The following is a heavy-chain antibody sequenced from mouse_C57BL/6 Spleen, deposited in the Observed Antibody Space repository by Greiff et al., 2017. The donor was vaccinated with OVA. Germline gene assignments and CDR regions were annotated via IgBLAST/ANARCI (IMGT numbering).Heavy chain of an antibody. D-gene: IGHD2-3*01. Sequence: EVKLMESGGGLVKPGGSLKLSCAASGFTFSDYGMHWVRQAPEKGLEWVAYISSGSSTIYYADTVKGRFTISRDNAKNTLFLQMTSLRSEDTAMYYCARDEGIYDGYGYDYAMDYWGQGTSVTVSS. CDR3: ARDEGIYDGYGYDYAMDY. CDR2: ISSGSSTI. J-gene: IGHJ4*01. CDR1: GFTFSDYG. V-gene: IGHV5-17*01.